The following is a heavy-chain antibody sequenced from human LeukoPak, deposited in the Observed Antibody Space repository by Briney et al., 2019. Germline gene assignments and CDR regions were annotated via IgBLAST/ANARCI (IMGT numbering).Heavy chain of an antibody. V-gene: IGHV4-31*03. CDR2: IYYSGIT. J-gene: IGHJ6*03. CDR3: ARDRDFYMDV. CDR1: GGSISSGGFY. Sequence: PSETLSLTCTVSGGSISSGGFYWSWIRQHPGKGLEWIGYIYYSGITYYNPSLKSRVTISVDTSKNEFSLKLSSVTAADTAVYYWARDRDFYMDVWGKGSTVTVSS. D-gene: IGHD2/OR15-2a*01.